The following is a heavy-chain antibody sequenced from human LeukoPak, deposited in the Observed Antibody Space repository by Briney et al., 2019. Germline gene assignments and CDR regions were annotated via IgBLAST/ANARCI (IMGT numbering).Heavy chain of an antibody. CDR2: INHSGST. J-gene: IGHJ5*02. Sequence: SETLSLTCAVYGGSFSGYYWSWIRQPPGKGLEWIGEINHSGSTNYNPSLKSRVTIPVDTSKNQFSLKLSSVTAADTAVYYCARCRYFDWLLSHNWFGPWGQGTLVTVSS. CDR3: ARCRYFDWLLSHNWFGP. D-gene: IGHD3-9*01. V-gene: IGHV4-34*01. CDR1: GGSFSGYY.